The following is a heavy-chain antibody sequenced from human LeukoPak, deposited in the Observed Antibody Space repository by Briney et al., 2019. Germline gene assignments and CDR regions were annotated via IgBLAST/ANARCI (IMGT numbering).Heavy chain of an antibody. CDR3: ARDGSSGWYYFDY. V-gene: IGHV1-69*05. CDR1: GGTSSSYA. CDR2: IIPIFGTA. D-gene: IGHD6-19*01. Sequence: GASVKVSCKASGGTSSSYAISWVRQAPGQGLEWMGGIIPIFGTANYAQKFQGRVTITTDESTSTAYMELSSLRSEDTAVYYCARDGSSGWYYFDYWGQGTLVTVSS. J-gene: IGHJ4*02.